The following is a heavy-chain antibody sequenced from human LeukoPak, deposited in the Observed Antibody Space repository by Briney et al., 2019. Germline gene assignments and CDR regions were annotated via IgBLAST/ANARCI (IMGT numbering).Heavy chain of an antibody. CDR3: ARVASSGWYYFDY. J-gene: IGHJ4*02. CDR1: GYRFTSYW. Sequence: GESLKISCKGSGYRFTSYWIGWVRPMPGKGLEWMGIIYSGDSDTRYSPSFQGQVTISADKSISTAYLQWSSLKASDTAMYYCARVASSGWYYFDYWGQGTLVTVSS. V-gene: IGHV5-51*01. D-gene: IGHD6-19*01. CDR2: IYSGDSDT.